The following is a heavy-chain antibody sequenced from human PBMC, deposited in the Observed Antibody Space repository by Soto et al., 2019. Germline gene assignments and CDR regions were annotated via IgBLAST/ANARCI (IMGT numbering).Heavy chain of an antibody. D-gene: IGHD3-10*01. CDR1: GYTFTNYA. Sequence: QVQLVQSGAEEKKPGASVKVSCKASGYTFTNYAMHWVRQAPGQRLEWMGWINAGNGNTKYSLKFQGGVTITRDTTASTGHRELSRLGSDDTAVYCCAGGAGSGIDVWGQGTTVTVSS. CDR2: INAGNGNT. V-gene: IGHV1-3*05. CDR3: AGGAGSGIDV. J-gene: IGHJ6*02.